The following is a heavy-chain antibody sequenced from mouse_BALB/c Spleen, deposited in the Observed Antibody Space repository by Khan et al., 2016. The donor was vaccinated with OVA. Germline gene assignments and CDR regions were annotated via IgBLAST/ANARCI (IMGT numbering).Heavy chain of an antibody. Sequence: VQLQQSGAELVKPGASVKLSCTASGFNIKDTYMHWVKQRPEQGLEWIGRIDPANGNTKSHPKCPGKATITADTSSNTADLQLSCLTSEDTAVSYCARWPLNWGFAYWGRGTLVTDSA. V-gene: IGHV14-3*02. D-gene: IGHD4-1*01. J-gene: IGHJ3*01. CDR3: ARWPLNWGFAY. CDR1: GFNIKDTY. CDR2: IDPANGNT.